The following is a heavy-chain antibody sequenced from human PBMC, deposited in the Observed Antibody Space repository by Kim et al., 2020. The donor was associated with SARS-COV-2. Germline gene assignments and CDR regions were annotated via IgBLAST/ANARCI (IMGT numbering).Heavy chain of an antibody. CDR2: ITNIDDTI. J-gene: IGHJ6*04. CDR3: ARGPVGNHGGSSIRCYVGMFF. V-gene: IGHV3-11*01. CDR1: GFTFSDHY. D-gene: IGHD2-2*01. Sequence: GGSLRLSCAASGFTFSDHYMSWIRQAPGKGLEWISYITNIDDTIHYADSVKGRFTISRDNAKNALYLKMNSLRAADTAVYYCARGPVGNHGGSSIRCYVGMFFCGEGITVIVST.